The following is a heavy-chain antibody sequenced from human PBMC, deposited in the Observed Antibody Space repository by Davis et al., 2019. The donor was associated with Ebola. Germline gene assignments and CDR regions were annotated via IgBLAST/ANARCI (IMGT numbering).Heavy chain of an antibody. J-gene: IGHJ3*02. CDR1: GGTFSSYA. Sequence: SVKVSCKASGGTFSSYAISWVRQAPGQGLEWMGGIIPIFGTANYAQKFQGRVTITADESTSTAYMELSSLRSEDTAVYYCASRSGYYDSSGYRDAFDIWGQGTMVTVSS. D-gene: IGHD3-22*01. CDR2: IIPIFGTA. CDR3: ASRSGYYDSSGYRDAFDI. V-gene: IGHV1-69*13.